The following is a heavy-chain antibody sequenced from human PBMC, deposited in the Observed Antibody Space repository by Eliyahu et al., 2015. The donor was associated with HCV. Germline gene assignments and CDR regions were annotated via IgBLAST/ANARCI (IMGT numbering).Heavy chain of an antibody. CDR2: XSADGNNK. Sequence: QVQLVESGGGVVQPGRSXRLSCXTXGFTFSWHGVHXVRQXPGKGPEWVTAXSADGNNKHYGDSVKGRFTISRDNSKNTVYLQMNNLRLEDTALYYCARDPSLGGGPDYWGQGTLVIVSS. CDR1: GFTFSWHG. D-gene: IGHD1-26*01. V-gene: IGHV3-30*03. CDR3: ARDPSLGGGPDY. J-gene: IGHJ4*02.